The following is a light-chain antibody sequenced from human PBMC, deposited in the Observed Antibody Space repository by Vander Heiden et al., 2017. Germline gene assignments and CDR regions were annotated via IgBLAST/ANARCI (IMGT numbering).Light chain of an antibody. V-gene: IGLV1-47*01. CDR3: ATWDESLSAVV. Sequence: QSVLTQPPSASGTPGQRVTISCSGTRSNIGGNFVYWYKQLPETAPNVLIFKNNQRPSGVPDRFSGSKSGTSASLAISGLRSEDEADYYCATWDESLSAVVFGGGTKLTVL. CDR1: RSNIGGNF. CDR2: KNN. J-gene: IGLJ2*01.